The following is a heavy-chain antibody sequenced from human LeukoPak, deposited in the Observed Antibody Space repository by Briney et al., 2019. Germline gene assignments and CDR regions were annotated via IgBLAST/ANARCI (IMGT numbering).Heavy chain of an antibody. CDR3: AGQDLSSTGNSSFDD. V-gene: IGHV4-34*01. Sequence: SETLSLTCAVYGGSFSAYYWSWIRQPPGKGLEWIGEINHSGSTNYNPSLKSRVTISVDTPKNQFSLKLRSVTAADTAVYYCAGQDLSSTGNSSFDDWGQGTLVTVSS. CDR1: GGSFSAYY. J-gene: IGHJ4*02. CDR2: INHSGST. D-gene: IGHD4-23*01.